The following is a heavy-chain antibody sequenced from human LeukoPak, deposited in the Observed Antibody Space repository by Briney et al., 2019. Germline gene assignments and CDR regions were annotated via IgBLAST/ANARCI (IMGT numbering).Heavy chain of an antibody. Sequence: VASVKVSCKPSGYTFENYGITWVRQAPGQGLEWMGWISVYNGDKNYAQKLQGRVTMTTDTSTRTAYMELRSLSSDDTAVYYCARASASRTNSNSYYFETTKKNAFDIWGQGTMVIVSS. D-gene: IGHD3-22*01. V-gene: IGHV1-18*01. CDR1: GYTFENYG. J-gene: IGHJ3*02. CDR3: ARASASRTNSNSYYFETTKKNAFDI. CDR2: ISVYNGDK.